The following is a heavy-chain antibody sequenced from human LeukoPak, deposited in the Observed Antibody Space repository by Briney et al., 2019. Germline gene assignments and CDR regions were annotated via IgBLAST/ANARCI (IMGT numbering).Heavy chain of an antibody. V-gene: IGHV3-23*01. CDR3: AIRAHAYYYYYMDV. D-gene: IGHD4-17*01. CDR2: ISGSGGST. Sequence: GGSLRLSCAASGFTFSSYAMSLVRQAPGKGLEWVSAISGSGGSTCYADSVKGRFTISRDNSKNTLYLQMNSLRAEDTAVYYCAIRAHAYYYYYMDVWGKGTTVTVSS. J-gene: IGHJ6*03. CDR1: GFTFSSYA.